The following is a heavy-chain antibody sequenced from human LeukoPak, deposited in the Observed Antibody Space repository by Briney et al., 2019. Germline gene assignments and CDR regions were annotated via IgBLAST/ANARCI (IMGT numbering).Heavy chain of an antibody. V-gene: IGHV4-59*01. J-gene: IGHJ4*02. D-gene: IGHD5-18*01. CDR1: GGSISSYY. CDR2: IYYSGST. CDR3: ARDGIQLWLYVLDY. Sequence: SETLSLTCTVSGGSISSYYWSWIRQPPGRGLEWIGYIYYSGSTNYNRSLKSRVTISVDTSKNQFSLKLSSVTAADTAVYYCARDGIQLWLYVLDYWGQGTLVTVSS.